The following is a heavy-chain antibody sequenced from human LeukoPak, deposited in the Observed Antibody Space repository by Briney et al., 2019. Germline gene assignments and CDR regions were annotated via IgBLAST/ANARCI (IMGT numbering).Heavy chain of an antibody. CDR2: ISAYNGNT. V-gene: IGHV1-18*01. CDR1: GYTFRKYA. Sequence: ASVKVSCKAPGYTFRKYAISWVRQAPGHGLEWMGWISAYNGNTNYAQKVQGRVSMTKDTSTSTAYMELRSLRSDDTAVYFCARAFNTPSLTGYYNFDYWGQGTLVTVSS. J-gene: IGHJ4*02. CDR3: ARAFNTPSLTGYYNFDY. D-gene: IGHD3-9*01.